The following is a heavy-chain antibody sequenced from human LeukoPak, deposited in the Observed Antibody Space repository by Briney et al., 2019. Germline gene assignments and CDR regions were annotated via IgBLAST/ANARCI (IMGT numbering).Heavy chain of an antibody. V-gene: IGHV4-39*06. Sequence: PSEALSLTCTVSGGSISSSSYYWGWIRQPPGKGLEWIGSIYYSGSTYYNPSRKSRFTISVDTSKNQFALNLSSVTAADTAVYYCARGLGDYTVLANWGQGTLVTVSS. J-gene: IGHJ4*02. CDR2: IYYSGST. D-gene: IGHD4-17*01. CDR1: GGSISSSSYY. CDR3: ARGLGDYTVLAN.